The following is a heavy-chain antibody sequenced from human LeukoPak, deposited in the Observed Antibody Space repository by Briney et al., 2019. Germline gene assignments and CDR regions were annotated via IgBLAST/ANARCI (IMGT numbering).Heavy chain of an antibody. CDR2: IYYSGST. CDR1: GGSISSYY. D-gene: IGHD6-13*01. CDR3: ARRRGSSWNWFDP. Sequence: SETLSLTCTVSGGSISSYYWSWIRQPPGKGLEWIGSIYYSGSTYYNPSLKSRVTISVDTSKNQFSLKLSSVTAADTAVYYCARRRGSSWNWFDPWGQGTLVTVSS. J-gene: IGHJ5*02. V-gene: IGHV4-59*05.